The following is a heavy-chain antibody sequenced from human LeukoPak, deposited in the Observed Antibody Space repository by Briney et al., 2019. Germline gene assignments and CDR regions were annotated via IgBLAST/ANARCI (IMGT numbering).Heavy chain of an antibody. CDR3: ARGYGDYAAFDI. V-gene: IGHV4-30-4*02. J-gene: IGHJ3*02. CDR2: IYYSGST. Sequence: PSETLPLTCTVSGGSISSGDYYWSWIRQPPGKGLEWIGYIYYSGSTYYNPSLKSRVTISVDTSKNQFSLKLRSVTAADTAVYYCARGYGDYAAFDIWGQGTMVTVSS. CDR1: GGSISSGDYY. D-gene: IGHD4-17*01.